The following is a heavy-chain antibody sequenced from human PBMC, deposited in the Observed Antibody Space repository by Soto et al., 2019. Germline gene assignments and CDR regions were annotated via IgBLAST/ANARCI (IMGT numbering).Heavy chain of an antibody. CDR3: AKNSKGYSGSYFDY. CDR1: GFSFSGYA. V-gene: IGHV3-23*01. D-gene: IGHD1-26*01. CDR2: ISGSGAST. J-gene: IGHJ4*02. Sequence: SGGGVGPPGGSLRLSCAATGFSFSGYAMSWVRQAAGKGLEWVSTISGSGASTFYADSVKGRFTISRDNSKNTCYLQINSLRAEDTAVYYCAKNSKGYSGSYFDYWGQGTLVTVSS.